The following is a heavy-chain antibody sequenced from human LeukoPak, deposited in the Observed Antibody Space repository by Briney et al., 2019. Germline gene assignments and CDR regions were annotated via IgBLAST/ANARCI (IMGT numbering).Heavy chain of an antibody. Sequence: GPRLVNPSETLSLTCVVSGDSPSRYHWSWIRQPPGKGMEWTGHTSHSGTTNKNSSLKSRVTITLDTSKKQFSLNLTSVTAADTAVYYCARVGRGKEDQGTGIDFDSWGQGILVTVSS. CDR2: TSHSGTT. CDR1: GDSPSRYH. D-gene: IGHD1-26*01. CDR3: ARVGRGKEDQGTGIDFDS. V-gene: IGHV4-59*08. J-gene: IGHJ4*02.